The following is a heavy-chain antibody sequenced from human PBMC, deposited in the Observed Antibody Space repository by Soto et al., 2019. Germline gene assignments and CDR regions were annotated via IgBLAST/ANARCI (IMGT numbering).Heavy chain of an antibody. CDR2: FYYSGSS. Sequence: PSETLSLTCTVSGGSISSYYWSWIRQPPGKGLEWIGYFYYSGSSNYNPSLKSRVTMSVDTSKNQFSLRLSSVTAADTAMYYCACDVGPCRGGSCNTDLDYWGQGTLVTVSS. CDR1: GGSISSYY. CDR3: ACDVGPCRGGSCNTDLDY. D-gene: IGHD2-15*01. J-gene: IGHJ4*02. V-gene: IGHV4-59*08.